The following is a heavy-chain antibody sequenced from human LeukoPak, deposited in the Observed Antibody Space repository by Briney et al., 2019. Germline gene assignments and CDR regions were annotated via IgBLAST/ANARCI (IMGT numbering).Heavy chain of an antibody. J-gene: IGHJ4*02. Sequence: PGGSLTLSCAVSGFTFSSYEMTWVRQAPGKGLEWVSYISSSGSTICYAGSVKGRFTISRDNAKNSLYLQMNSLRAEDTAVYYCARAYDYVWGSYRPTFDYWGQGTLVTVSS. CDR2: ISSSGSTI. D-gene: IGHD3-16*02. V-gene: IGHV3-48*03. CDR3: ARAYDYVWGSYRPTFDY. CDR1: GFTFSSYE.